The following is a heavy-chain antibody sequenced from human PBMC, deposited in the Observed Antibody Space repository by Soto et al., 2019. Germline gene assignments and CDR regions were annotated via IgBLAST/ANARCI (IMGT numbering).Heavy chain of an antibody. V-gene: IGHV3-7*01. CDR2: IKQDGSEK. D-gene: IGHD6-19*01. Sequence: EVQLVESGGGLVQPGGSLRLSCAASGFTFSSYEMNWVRQAPGKGLEWVANIKQDGSEKYYVDSVKGRFTISRDNAKNSLYLQMNSLRAEDTAVYYCARDRRIAVAGGEFDYWGQGTLVTVSS. J-gene: IGHJ4*02. CDR1: GFTFSSYE. CDR3: ARDRRIAVAGGEFDY.